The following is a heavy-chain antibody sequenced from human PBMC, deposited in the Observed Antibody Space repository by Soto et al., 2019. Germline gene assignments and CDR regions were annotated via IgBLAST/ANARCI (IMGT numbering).Heavy chain of an antibody. J-gene: IGHJ6*02. CDR3: ARVGSGIAVHDYYGMDV. Sequence: SETLSLTCAASGGSFSAYYWSWIRQPPGRGLEWIGEINHNGNSNYNPAIESRVTISVDTSKNQFSLKLSSVTAADTAVYYCARVGSGIAVHDYYGMDVWGQGTTVTVSS. D-gene: IGHD6-19*01. CDR2: INHNGNS. V-gene: IGHV4-34*01. CDR1: GGSFSAYY.